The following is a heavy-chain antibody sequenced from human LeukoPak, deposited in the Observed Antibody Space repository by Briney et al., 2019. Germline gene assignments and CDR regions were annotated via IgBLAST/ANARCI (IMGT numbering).Heavy chain of an antibody. Sequence: PSETLSLTCTVSGGSISSGDYYWSWIRQPPGKGLEWIGYIYYSGSTYYNPSLKSRVTISVDTSKNQFSLKLSSVTAADTAVYYCASHPQRGLYYYYGMDVWGQGTTVTVSS. V-gene: IGHV4-30-4*01. J-gene: IGHJ6*02. CDR2: IYYSGST. CDR1: GGSISSGDYY. D-gene: IGHD6-25*01. CDR3: ASHPQRGLYYYYGMDV.